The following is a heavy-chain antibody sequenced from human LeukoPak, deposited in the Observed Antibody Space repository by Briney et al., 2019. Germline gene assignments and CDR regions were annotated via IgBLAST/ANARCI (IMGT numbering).Heavy chain of an antibody. CDR1: GFTFSSYS. CDR3: ASGAEYFQH. CDR2: ISSSSSTI. V-gene: IGHV3-48*01. Sequence: GGSLRLSCAASGFTFSSYSMNWVRQAPGKGLEWVSYISSSSSTIYYADSVKGRFTISRDNAKNSLYLQMNSLRAEDTAVYYCASGAEYFQHWGQGTLVTVSS. J-gene: IGHJ1*01.